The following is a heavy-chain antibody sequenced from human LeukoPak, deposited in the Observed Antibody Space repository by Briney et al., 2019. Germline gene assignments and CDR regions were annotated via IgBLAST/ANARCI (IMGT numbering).Heavy chain of an antibody. D-gene: IGHD1-14*01. CDR1: GFTFGGYG. J-gene: IGHJ4*02. CDR3: TRYNNDHFDY. Sequence: GGSPRLSCAGSGFTFGGYGMHWFRQTPGKGLEWVAVIAYDGSRAFYADSVKGRFTISRDNSKNTMSVQMDDLRAEDTAVYYCTRYNNDHFDYWGQGTLVTVSS. V-gene: IGHV3-33*01. CDR2: IAYDGSRA.